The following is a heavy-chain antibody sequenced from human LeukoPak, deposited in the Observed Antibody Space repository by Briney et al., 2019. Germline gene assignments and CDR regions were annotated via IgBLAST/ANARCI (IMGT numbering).Heavy chain of an antibody. CDR3: ARLEYSGSSYYFDY. CDR2: IYYSGST. D-gene: IGHD6-6*01. Sequence: SETLSLTCTVSGGSINSYYWSWIRQPPGKGLEWIGYIYYSGSTNYNPSLQSRVTISIDTSKKQFSLKLSSVTAADTALYYCARLEYSGSSYYFDYWGQGTLVTVSS. J-gene: IGHJ4*02. V-gene: IGHV4-59*08. CDR1: GGSINSYY.